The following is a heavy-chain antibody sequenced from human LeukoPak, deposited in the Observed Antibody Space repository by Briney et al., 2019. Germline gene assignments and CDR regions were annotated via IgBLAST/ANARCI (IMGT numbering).Heavy chain of an antibody. CDR3: AKDQSEYYYDSSGYWLY. J-gene: IGHJ4*02. CDR2: ISGSGGTT. D-gene: IGHD3-22*01. V-gene: IGHV3-23*01. Sequence: GGSLRLSCAASGFTFSSYAMSWVRQAPGKGLEWVSAISGSGGTTYYADSVKGRFTISRDNSKNTLYLQMNSLRAEDTAVYYCAKDQSEYYYDSSGYWLYWGQGTLATVSS. CDR1: GFTFSSYA.